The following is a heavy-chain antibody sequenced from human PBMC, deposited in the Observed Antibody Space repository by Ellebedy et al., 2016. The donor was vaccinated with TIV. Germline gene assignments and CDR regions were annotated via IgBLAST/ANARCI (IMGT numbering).Heavy chain of an antibody. D-gene: IGHD1-1*01. CDR2: ISGSGDNT. V-gene: IGHV3-23*01. J-gene: IGHJ4*02. CDR3: ATQADGYNSPWDY. Sequence: GESLKISXAVSGFTFSDYAMSWVRQAPGKGLEWVSLISGSGDNTYHADSVRGRFTISRDNSKNTLYLQMNSLRAEDTAVYYCATQADGYNSPWDYWGQGTLVTVSS. CDR1: GFTFSDYA.